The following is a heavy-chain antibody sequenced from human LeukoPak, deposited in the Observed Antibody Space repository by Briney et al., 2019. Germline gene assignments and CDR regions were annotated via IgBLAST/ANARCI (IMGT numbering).Heavy chain of an antibody. J-gene: IGHJ6*02. CDR3: ARLNGGSGPV. V-gene: IGHV4-39*01. CDR2: IYYSGST. Sequence: GSLRLSCAASGFTVSSTCMSWIRQPPGKGLEWVGSIYYSGSTYYNPSLKSRVTMSLDTSKNQISLKLSSVTAADTAVYYCARLNGGSGPVWGQGTTVTVSS. CDR1: GFTVSSTC. D-gene: IGHD3-10*01.